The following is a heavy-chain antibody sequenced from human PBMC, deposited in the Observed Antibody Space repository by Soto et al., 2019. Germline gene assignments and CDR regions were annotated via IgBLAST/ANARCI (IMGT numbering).Heavy chain of an antibody. D-gene: IGHD3-10*01. V-gene: IGHV1-18*01. CDR3: ARDGSHYGSENWFDP. CDR2: VSAYNGNT. J-gene: IGHJ5*02. Sequence: ASVKVSCKASGYTFTSYGISWVRQAPGQGLEWMGWVSAYNGNTNYAQKLQGRVTMTTDTSTSTAYMELRSLRSDDTAVYYCARDGSHYGSENWFDPWGQGTLVTVSS. CDR1: GYTFTSYG.